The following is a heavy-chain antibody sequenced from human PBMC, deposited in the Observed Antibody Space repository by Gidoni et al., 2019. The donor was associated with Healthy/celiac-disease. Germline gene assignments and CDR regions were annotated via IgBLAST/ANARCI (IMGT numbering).Heavy chain of an antibody. D-gene: IGHD6-19*01. CDR3: AKVNSAQSSGGMYYFDY. V-gene: IGHV3-43*02. Sequence: EVQLVESGGGVVQPGGSLRLSCAASGFPFDDYAMHWVRQAPGKGLEWVSLSSGDGGSTYYADSVKGRFTISRDNSKNSLYLQMNSLRTEDTALYYCAKVNSAQSSGGMYYFDYWGQGTLVTVSS. CDR2: SSGDGGST. J-gene: IGHJ4*02. CDR1: GFPFDDYA.